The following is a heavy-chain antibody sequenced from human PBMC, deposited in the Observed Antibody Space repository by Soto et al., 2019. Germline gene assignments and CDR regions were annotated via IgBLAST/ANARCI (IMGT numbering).Heavy chain of an antibody. V-gene: IGHV4-39*07. CDR3: ARGHLSSRRRGFEGSGEIDY. CDR1: GASISSYNY. D-gene: IGHD2-15*01. Sequence: PSETLSLTCNVSGASISSYNYWGWFRQPPGKGLEWIGSIIYSGSTNYNPSLKSRVTISVDTSKNQFSLKLSSVTAADTAVYYCARGHLSSRRRGFEGSGEIDYWGQGTLVTVSS. J-gene: IGHJ4*02. CDR2: IIYSGST.